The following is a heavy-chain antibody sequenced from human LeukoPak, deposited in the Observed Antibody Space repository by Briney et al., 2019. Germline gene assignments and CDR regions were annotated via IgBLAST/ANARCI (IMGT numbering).Heavy chain of an antibody. Sequence: GASVKVSCKASGYTFTSYDINWVRQATGQGLEWMGWMNPNSGNTGYAQKFQGRVTITRNTSISTAYMELSSLRSEDTAVYYCVRVCYGDDTFDYWGQGTLVTVSS. CDR1: GYTFTSYD. CDR3: VRVCYGDDTFDY. D-gene: IGHD4-17*01. V-gene: IGHV1-8*03. CDR2: MNPNSGNT. J-gene: IGHJ4*02.